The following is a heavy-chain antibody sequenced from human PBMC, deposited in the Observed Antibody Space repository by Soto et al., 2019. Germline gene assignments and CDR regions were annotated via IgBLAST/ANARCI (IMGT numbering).Heavy chain of an antibody. D-gene: IGHD2-15*01. CDR3: ARGKAGCSGGSCYSVRRYHYYYGMDV. CDR1: GGSISSGGYY. Sequence: PSETLSLTCTVSGGSISSGGYYWSWIRQHPGKGLEWIGYIYYSGSTYYNPSLKSRVTISVDTSKNQFSLKLSSVTAADTAVYYCARGKAGCSGGSCYSVRRYHYYYGMDVWGQGTTVTVSS. V-gene: IGHV4-31*03. CDR2: IYYSGST. J-gene: IGHJ6*02.